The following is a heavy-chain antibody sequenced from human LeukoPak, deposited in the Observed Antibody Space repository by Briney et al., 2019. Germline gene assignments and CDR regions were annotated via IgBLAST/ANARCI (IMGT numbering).Heavy chain of an antibody. CDR1: GFTFSSYS. J-gene: IGHJ4*02. Sequence: GGSLRLSCAASGFTFSSYSMNWVRQAPGKGLEWVSSISSSSSYIYYADSVKGRFTISRDNAKNSLYLQMNSLRAEDTAVYYCARDVGIYYDSSGYWDYWGQGTLVTVSP. CDR2: ISSSSSYI. V-gene: IGHV3-21*01. D-gene: IGHD3-22*01. CDR3: ARDVGIYYDSSGYWDY.